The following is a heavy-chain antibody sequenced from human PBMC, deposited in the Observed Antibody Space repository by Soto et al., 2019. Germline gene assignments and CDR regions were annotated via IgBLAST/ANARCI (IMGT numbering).Heavy chain of an antibody. CDR3: ARLPTRTYDFWSGYLVGWLDP. V-gene: IGHV4-59*01. CDR2: IYYSGST. D-gene: IGHD3-3*01. CDR1: GGYIRSYY. J-gene: IGHJ5*02. Sequence: PSEPLSLTCTVSGGYIRSYYWSWIRQQPGKGLEWIGYIYYSGSTNYNPSLKSRVTISVDTSKNQFSLKLSSVTAADTAVYYCARLPTRTYDFWSGYLVGWLDPWGQGTLVPVSS.